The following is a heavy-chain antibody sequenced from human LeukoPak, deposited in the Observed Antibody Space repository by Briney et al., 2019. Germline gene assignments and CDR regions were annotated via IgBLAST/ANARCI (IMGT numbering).Heavy chain of an antibody. J-gene: IGHJ4*02. CDR3: TTRIITTSDF. V-gene: IGHV3-15*01. Sequence: GGSLRLSCAASGFTFSNVWMSWVRQAPGKGLEWISRIKKKIEGGTTEYAAPVKGRFTTARDDSKNTLYLQMNSLTTEDTAVYYCTTRIITTSDFWGQGTLVTVSS. CDR2: IKKKIEGGTT. CDR1: GFTFSNVW. D-gene: IGHD3-3*01.